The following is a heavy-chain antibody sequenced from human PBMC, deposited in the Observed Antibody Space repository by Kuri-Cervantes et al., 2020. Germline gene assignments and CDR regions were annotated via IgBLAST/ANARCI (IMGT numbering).Heavy chain of an antibody. V-gene: IGHV4-59*01. CDR1: GGFSTSYS. CDR3: ARLGYCSGGSCYPRGYYYYMDV. CDR2: LYYSGST. J-gene: IGHJ6*03. Sequence: SETLSLTCTVSGGFSTSYSWNWIRQPPGKGLEWIGYLYYSGSTNYNPSLKSRVTISVDTSKNQFSLKLSSVTAADTAVYYCARLGYCSGGSCYPRGYYYYMDVWGKGTTVTVSS. D-gene: IGHD2-15*01.